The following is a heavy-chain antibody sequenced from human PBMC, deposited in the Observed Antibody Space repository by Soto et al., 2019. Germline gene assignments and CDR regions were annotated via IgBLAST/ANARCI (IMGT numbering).Heavy chain of an antibody. Sequence: EVQLVESGGGLVQPGGSRKLSCAASGFTFSDSAIHWVRQAPGKGLEWVGRIRSKPYSYATEYAASVKGRFTISRDDSRNTAHLQMNSLKTEDTAVYYCARHVVDYWGQGALVTVSS. D-gene: IGHD2-15*01. CDR1: GFTFSDSA. CDR2: IRSKPYSYAT. V-gene: IGHV3-73*01. CDR3: ARHVVDY. J-gene: IGHJ4*02.